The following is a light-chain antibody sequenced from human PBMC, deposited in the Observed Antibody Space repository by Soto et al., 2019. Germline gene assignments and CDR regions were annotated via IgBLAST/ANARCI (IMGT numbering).Light chain of an antibody. J-gene: IGLJ3*02. CDR2: SNN. Sequence: QPVLTQPPSASGTPGQRVTISCSGSSSNIGSNTVSWYQQLPGTAPKLLIYSNNQRPSGVPDRFSGSKSGTSASLAISGLQSEDEADYYCAAWHDSLNGPVFGGGTKLTVL. CDR1: SSNIGSNT. V-gene: IGLV1-44*01. CDR3: AAWHDSLNGPV.